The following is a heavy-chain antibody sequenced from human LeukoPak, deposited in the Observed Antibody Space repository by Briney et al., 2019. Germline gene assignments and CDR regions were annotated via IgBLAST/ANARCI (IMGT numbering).Heavy chain of an antibody. CDR1: GFTFSSYA. Sequence: GGSLRLSCAASGFTFSSYAMSWVRQAPGKGLEWVSVISGSGGSTYYADSVKGRFTISRDNSKNTLYLQMNSLRAEDTAVYYCARGKAVAGKKGAFDIWGQGTMVTVSS. D-gene: IGHD6-19*01. CDR3: ARGKAVAGKKGAFDI. CDR2: ISGSGGST. V-gene: IGHV3-23*01. J-gene: IGHJ3*02.